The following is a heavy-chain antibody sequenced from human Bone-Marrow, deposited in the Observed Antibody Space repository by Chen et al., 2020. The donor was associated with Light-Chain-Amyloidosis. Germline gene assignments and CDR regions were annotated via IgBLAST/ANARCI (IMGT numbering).Heavy chain of an antibody. CDR1: GFTFSRYT. Sequence: EVQLVESGGGLVKSGGSLRLSCAASGFTFSRYTMNWVRQAPGKGLEWVSSXXSSSXXXYYADSXXXXXXXXXXXXXXXXXXXXXXXXXXXXXXXXXARDTAVAGSDALDVWGQGTM. CDR2: XXSSSXXX. J-gene: IGHJ3*01. D-gene: IGHD6-19*01. V-gene: IGHV3-21*01. CDR3: ARDTAVAGSDALDV.